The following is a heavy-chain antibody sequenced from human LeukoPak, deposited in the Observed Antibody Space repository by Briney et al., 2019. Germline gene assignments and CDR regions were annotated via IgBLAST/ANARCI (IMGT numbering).Heavy chain of an antibody. Sequence: PGRSLRLSCAASGFTFSSYGMHWVRQAPGKGLEWVAVIWYDGSNKYYADSVKGRFTISRDNSKNTLYLQMNSLRAEDTAVYYCARDHRRIAAAGTATDYWGQGTLVTVSS. CDR2: IWYDGSNK. V-gene: IGHV3-33*01. D-gene: IGHD6-13*01. CDR3: ARDHRRIAAAGTATDY. CDR1: GFTFSSYG. J-gene: IGHJ4*02.